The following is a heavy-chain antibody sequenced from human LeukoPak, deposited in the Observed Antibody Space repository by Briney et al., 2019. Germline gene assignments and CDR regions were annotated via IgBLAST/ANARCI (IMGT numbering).Heavy chain of an antibody. Sequence: PSETLSLTCAVYGGSFSGYYWSWLRQPPGKGLEWIGEINHSGSTNYNPSLKSRVTISVDTSKNQFSLKLSSVTAADTAVYYCARGGRFLEWLYPRDYFDYWGQGTLVTVSS. CDR2: INHSGST. J-gene: IGHJ4*02. CDR1: GGSFSGYY. D-gene: IGHD3-3*01. V-gene: IGHV4-34*01. CDR3: ARGGRFLEWLYPRDYFDY.